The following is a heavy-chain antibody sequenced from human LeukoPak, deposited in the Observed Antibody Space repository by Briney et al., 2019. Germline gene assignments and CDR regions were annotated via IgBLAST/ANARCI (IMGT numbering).Heavy chain of an antibody. CDR3: AREGPYTNLFDY. J-gene: IGHJ4*02. CDR2: IWYDGSNK. D-gene: IGHD4-11*01. Sequence: PGGSLRLSCAASGFTFSSYGMHWVRQAPGKGLEWVAVIWYDGSNKYYADSVKGRFTISRDNSKNTLYLQMNSLRAEDTAVYYCAREGPYTNLFDYWGQGTLVTVSS. V-gene: IGHV3-33*01. CDR1: GFTFSSYG.